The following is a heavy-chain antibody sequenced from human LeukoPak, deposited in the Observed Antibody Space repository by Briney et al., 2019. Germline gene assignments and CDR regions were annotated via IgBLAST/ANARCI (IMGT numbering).Heavy chain of an antibody. Sequence: PGGSLSLSCAASGFTFSSYGMHWVRQAPGKGLEWVAVISYDGSNKYYADSVKGRFTISRDNSKNTLYLQMNSLRAEDTAVYYCAKDLNELLWFGESTFDYWGQGTLVTVSS. J-gene: IGHJ4*02. D-gene: IGHD3-10*01. CDR1: GFTFSSYG. V-gene: IGHV3-30*18. CDR3: AKDLNELLWFGESTFDY. CDR2: ISYDGSNK.